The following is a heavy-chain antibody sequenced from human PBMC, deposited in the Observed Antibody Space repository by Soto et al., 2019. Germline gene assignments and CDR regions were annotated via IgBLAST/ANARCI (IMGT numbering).Heavy chain of an antibody. J-gene: IGHJ6*03. CDR1: GDSVSSNSAA. Sequence: PSQTLSLTCAISGDSVSSNSAAWNCIRLSPSRGLEWLARTYYRSRWYNDYAVSVRSRITVNPDTSKNQFSLQLTSVTPEDTAVYYCAGTTSHQWYYMDVWGKGTTVTAP. D-gene: IGHD1-7*01. V-gene: IGHV6-1*01. CDR2: TYYRSRWYN. CDR3: AGTTSHQWYYMDV.